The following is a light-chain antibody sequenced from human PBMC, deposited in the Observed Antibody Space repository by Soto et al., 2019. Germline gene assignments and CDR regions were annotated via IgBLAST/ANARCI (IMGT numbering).Light chain of an antibody. CDR2: GAS. J-gene: IGKJ4*01. Sequence: EIVLTQSPGTLSLSPGERATLSCRASQSVSSSYLAWYQQKPGQAPRLLIYGASSRATGIPDRFSGSGSGTDFTLTIIRLEPEDFAEYYCQQYGSSPLTFGGGTKVEIK. CDR1: QSVSSSY. CDR3: QQYGSSPLT. V-gene: IGKV3-20*01.